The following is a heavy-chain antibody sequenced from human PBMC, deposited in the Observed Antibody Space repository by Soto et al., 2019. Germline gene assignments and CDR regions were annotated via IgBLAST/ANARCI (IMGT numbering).Heavy chain of an antibody. V-gene: IGHV4-39*01. D-gene: IGHD3-22*01. CDR1: DDSIRSSSYY. Sequence: PSETLSLTCTVSDDSIRSSSYYWGWIRQPPGKGLEWIGNVYYRGNTYYNPSLESRVTISVDTSKKQFSLMVSSGTAADTAVYYCARVDSSGSLDYWGLGILVTVSS. CDR3: ARVDSSGSLDY. J-gene: IGHJ4*02. CDR2: VYYRGNT.